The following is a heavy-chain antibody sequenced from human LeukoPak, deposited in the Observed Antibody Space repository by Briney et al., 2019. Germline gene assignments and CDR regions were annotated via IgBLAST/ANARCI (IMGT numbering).Heavy chain of an antibody. CDR3: ARDCSGGSCTLSDYYYYGMDV. V-gene: IGHV4-59*12. Sequence: SETLSLTCTVSGGSISSYYWSWIRQPPGKGLEWIGYIYDSGSTNYNPSLKSRVTISVDKSKNQFSLKLSSVTAADTAVYYCARDCSGGSCTLSDYYYYGMDVWGQGTTVTVSS. D-gene: IGHD2-15*01. CDR1: GGSISSYY. J-gene: IGHJ6*02. CDR2: IYDSGST.